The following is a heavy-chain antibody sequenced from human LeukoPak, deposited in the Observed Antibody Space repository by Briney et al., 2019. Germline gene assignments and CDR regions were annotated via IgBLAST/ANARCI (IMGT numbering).Heavy chain of an antibody. CDR3: ARDLPADYYGSAFDAFDI. D-gene: IGHD3-10*01. Sequence: AGGSLRLSCATSGFTFSSYGMHWVRQAPGKGLEWVSVIYSGGSTYYADSVKGRFTISRDNSKNTLYLQMNSLRAEDTAVYYCARDLPADYYGSAFDAFDIWGQGTMVTVSS. CDR2: IYSGGST. CDR1: GFTFSSYG. J-gene: IGHJ3*02. V-gene: IGHV3-53*01.